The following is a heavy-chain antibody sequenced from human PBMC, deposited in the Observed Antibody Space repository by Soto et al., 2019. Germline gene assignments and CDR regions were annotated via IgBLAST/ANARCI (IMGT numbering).Heavy chain of an antibody. V-gene: IGHV1-2*04. CDR2: INPNSGGT. Sequence: ASVKVSCKASGYTFTGYYMHWVRQAPGQGLEWMGWINPNSGGTNYAQKFQGWVTMTRDTSTSTAYMELSSLRSDDTAVYFCSRLTTMVREINDDPFDFWGQGTLVPSPQ. D-gene: IGHD3-10*01. J-gene: IGHJ4*03. CDR3: SRLTTMVREINDDPFDF. CDR1: GYTFTGYY.